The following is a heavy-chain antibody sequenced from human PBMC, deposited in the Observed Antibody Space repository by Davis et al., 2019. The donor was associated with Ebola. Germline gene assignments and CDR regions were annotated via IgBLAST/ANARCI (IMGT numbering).Heavy chain of an antibody. CDR2: INPNSGGT. Sequence: AASEKVSCKASGYTFTGYYMHWVRQAPGQGLEWMGRINPNSGGTNYAQKFQGRVTMTRDTSISTAYMELSRLRSDDTAVYYCASFLTYSSGTDYWGQGTLVTVSS. CDR1: GYTFTGYY. J-gene: IGHJ4*02. CDR3: ASFLTYSSGTDY. V-gene: IGHV1-2*06. D-gene: IGHD6-19*01.